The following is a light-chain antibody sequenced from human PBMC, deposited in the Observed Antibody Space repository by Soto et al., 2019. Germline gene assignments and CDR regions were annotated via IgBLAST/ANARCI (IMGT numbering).Light chain of an antibody. CDR1: QSVSSSY. CDR2: GES. J-gene: IGKJ1*01. CDR3: QKYGSSPWA. Sequence: EIVVTQSPGTLSLSPGERATLSCRASQSVSSSYLAWYQQKPGQAPRLLIYGESSRATGIPDRFSGSGSGTDFTLTISRLEPEDFAVYYCQKYGSSPWAFGEGTKVEIK. V-gene: IGKV3-20*01.